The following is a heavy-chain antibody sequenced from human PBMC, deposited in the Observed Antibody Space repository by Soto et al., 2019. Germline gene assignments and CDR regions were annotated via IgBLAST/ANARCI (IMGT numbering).Heavy chain of an antibody. Sequence: SQTLSLTCAISGDSVSSNSAAWNWIRQSPSRGLEWLGRTYYRAKWYNDYAVSVKSRITINPDTSKNQFSLQLNSVTPEDTAVYYCERGGGAVAPFDYRGQGTMVIVYS. V-gene: IGHV6-1*01. D-gene: IGHD6-19*01. CDR3: ERGGGAVAPFDY. CDR2: TYYRAKWYN. J-gene: IGHJ4*02. CDR1: GDSVSSNSAA.